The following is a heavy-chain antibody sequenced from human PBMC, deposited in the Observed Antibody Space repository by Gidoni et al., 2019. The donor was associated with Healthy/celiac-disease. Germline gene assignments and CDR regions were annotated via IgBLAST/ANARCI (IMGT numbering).Heavy chain of an antibody. J-gene: IGHJ4*02. CDR3: ARDLNWQRQSHYFDY. V-gene: IGHV3-30-3*01. CDR2: ISYDGSNK. D-gene: IGHD1-1*01. CDR1: GFNVGSYA. Sequence: QVEMVESGGGVVETGRSLRRGCAAAGFNVGSYAMHWVRQAPGKGLEWVAVISYDGSNKSYADSVKGRFTISRDNSKNTLYLQMNSLRAEDTAVYYCARDLNWQRQSHYFDYWGQGTLVTVSS.